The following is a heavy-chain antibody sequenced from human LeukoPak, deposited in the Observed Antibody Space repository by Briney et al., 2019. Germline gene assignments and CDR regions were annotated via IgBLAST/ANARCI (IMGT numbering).Heavy chain of an antibody. J-gene: IGHJ4*02. CDR1: GFTFINYW. CDR2: INTDGSST. Sequence: GGSLRLSCAASGFTFINYWIHWVRQAPGKGLVWVSRINTDGSSTSYADSVKGRFTISRDNSKNTLYLQMNSLRAEDTAVYYCAKGSVAGPLDYWGQGTLVTVSS. D-gene: IGHD6-19*01. CDR3: AKGSVAGPLDY. V-gene: IGHV3-74*01.